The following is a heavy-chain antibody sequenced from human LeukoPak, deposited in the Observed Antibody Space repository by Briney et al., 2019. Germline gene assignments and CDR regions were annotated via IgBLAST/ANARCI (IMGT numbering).Heavy chain of an antibody. V-gene: IGHV1-18*04. CDR3: ARAPAALLWLGESGNFDY. CDR1: GYTFTSYG. D-gene: IGHD3-10*01. Sequence: ASVKVSCKASGYTFTSYGISWVRQAPGQGLEWMGWISAYNGNTNYAQKLQGRVTMTTDTSTSTAYMELRSLRSDDTAVYYCARAPAALLWLGESGNFDYWGQGALVTVSS. J-gene: IGHJ4*02. CDR2: ISAYNGNT.